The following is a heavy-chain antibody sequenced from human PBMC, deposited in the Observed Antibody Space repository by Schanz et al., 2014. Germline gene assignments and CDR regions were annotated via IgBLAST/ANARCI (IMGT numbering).Heavy chain of an antibody. J-gene: IGHJ4*02. CDR1: GFTFSIYA. CDR2: ISHDGYST. Sequence: VQLVESGGGLVQPGGSLRLSCSASGFTFSIYAMHWVRQAPGKGLEYVSAISHDGYSTYYTDSGKGRFTISRDNSKNTLYLQMNSLRPEHTAVNYCAKYRDYYRVSGRYRELEYWGQGTLVTVSS. CDR3: AKYRDYYRVSGRYRELEY. V-gene: IGHV3-64*04. D-gene: IGHD3-10*01.